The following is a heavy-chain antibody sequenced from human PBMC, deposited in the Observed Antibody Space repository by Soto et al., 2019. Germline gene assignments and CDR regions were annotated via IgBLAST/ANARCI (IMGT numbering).Heavy chain of an antibody. CDR3: ASVGDIVVVYGMDV. Sequence: QVQLVQSGAEVKKPGSSVKVSCKASGGTFSSYAISWVRQAPGQGLEWMGGIIPIFGTANYAQKFQGRVTXXAXEXXSTAYMELSSLRSEDTAVYYCASVGDIVVVYGMDVWGQGTTVTVSS. CDR1: GGTFSSYA. D-gene: IGHD2-15*01. J-gene: IGHJ6*02. V-gene: IGHV1-69*12. CDR2: IIPIFGTA.